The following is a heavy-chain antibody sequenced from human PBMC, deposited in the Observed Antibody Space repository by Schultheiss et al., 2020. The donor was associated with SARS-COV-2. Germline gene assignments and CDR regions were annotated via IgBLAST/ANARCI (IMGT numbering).Heavy chain of an antibody. V-gene: IGHV3-30*03. J-gene: IGHJ5*02. CDR3: TTDWESSGWYSPPNWFDP. CDR2: ISYDGSNK. D-gene: IGHD6-19*01. Sequence: GGSLRLSCAASGFTFSSYGMHWVRQAPGKGLEWVAVISYDGSNKYYADSVKGRFTISRDNSKNTLYLQMNSLRAEDTAVYYCTTDWESSGWYSPPNWFDPWGQGTLVTVSS. CDR1: GFTFSSYG.